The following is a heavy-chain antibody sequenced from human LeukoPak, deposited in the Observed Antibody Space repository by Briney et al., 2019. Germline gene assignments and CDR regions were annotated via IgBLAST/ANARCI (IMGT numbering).Heavy chain of an antibody. CDR1: GFTFGDYV. CDR2: IRSKADGGTT. V-gene: IGHV3-49*04. CDR3: TREATGTTIRN. J-gene: IGHJ6*02. Sequence: GGSLRLSCTASGFTFGDYVMSWVRQAPGKGLEWVGFIRSKADGGTTEYAASVKGRFNISRDDSKSIAYLQMNSLKTEDTGVYYCTREATGTTIRNWGQGTTVTVSS. D-gene: IGHD1-7*01.